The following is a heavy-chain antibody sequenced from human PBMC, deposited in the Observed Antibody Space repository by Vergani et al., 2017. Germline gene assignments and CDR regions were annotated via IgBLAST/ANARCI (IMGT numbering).Heavy chain of an antibody. J-gene: IGHJ3*02. D-gene: IGHD6-6*01. V-gene: IGHV3-7*04. CDR2: IKQDGSEK. CDR1: GFTFSSYW. CDR3: ARVDSSSGDAFDI. Sequence: EVQLVESGGGLVQPGGSLRLSCAASGFTFSSYWMSWVRQAPGKGLEWVANIKQDGSEKYYADSVKGRFTISRDNAKNSLYLQMNSLRAEDTAVYYCARVDSSSGDAFDIWGQGTIVTVSS.